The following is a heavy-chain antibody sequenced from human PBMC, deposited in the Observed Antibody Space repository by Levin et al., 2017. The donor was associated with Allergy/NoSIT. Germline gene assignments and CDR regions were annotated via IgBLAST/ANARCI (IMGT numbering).Heavy chain of an antibody. D-gene: IGHD4-17*01. V-gene: IGHV3-30*18. Sequence: GGSLRLSCAASGFTFSSYGMHWVRQAPGKGLEWVAVISYDGSNKYYADSVKGRFTISRDNSKNTLYLQMNSLRAEDTAVYYCAKGFDYGYFDYWGQGTLVTVSS. CDR2: ISYDGSNK. CDR1: GFTFSSYG. J-gene: IGHJ4*02. CDR3: AKGFDYGYFDY.